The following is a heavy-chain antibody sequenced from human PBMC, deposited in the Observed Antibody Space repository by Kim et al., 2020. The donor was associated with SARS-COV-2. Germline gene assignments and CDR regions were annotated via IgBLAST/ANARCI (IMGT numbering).Heavy chain of an antibody. V-gene: IGHV4-39*07. Sequence: NPSLKSRVTIAGDTSKNQFSLKLSSVTAADTAVYYCARDYFGIAVAGTGHWGQGTLVTVSS. J-gene: IGHJ4*02. D-gene: IGHD6-19*01. CDR3: ARDYFGIAVAGTGH.